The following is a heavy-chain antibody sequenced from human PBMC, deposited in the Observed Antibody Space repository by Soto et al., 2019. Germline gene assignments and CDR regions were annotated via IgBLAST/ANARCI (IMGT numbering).Heavy chain of an antibody. Sequence: GGSVKVACKASGYTFTSYGITSVRQAPGQGLEWMGWISAYNSNTNYAQRLQGRVNMTTDTSTTTAYMELRSLRSDDTAVYYCARGQKLFQDGRFDYWGQGTLVTVTS. CDR2: ISAYNSNT. V-gene: IGHV1-18*01. CDR1: GYTFTSYG. J-gene: IGHJ4*02. D-gene: IGHD1-1*01. CDR3: ARGQKLFQDGRFDY.